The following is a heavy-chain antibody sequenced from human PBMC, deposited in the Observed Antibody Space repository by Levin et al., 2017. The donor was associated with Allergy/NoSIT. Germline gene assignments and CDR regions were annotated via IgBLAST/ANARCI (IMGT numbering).Heavy chain of an antibody. J-gene: IGHJ4*02. V-gene: IGHV5-51*01. CDR1: GYSFTSYW. CDR2: TYPGDSDS. D-gene: IGHD2-15*01. Sequence: GESLKISCQTSGYSFTSYWIGWVRQMPGKGLEWMGITYPGDSDSRYSPSFQGQVTISADKSISTAYLQWSSLKASDTAMYYCARITTKYCSRGSCYPYYFDYWGQGTLVTVSS. CDR3: ARITTKYCSRGSCYPYYFDY.